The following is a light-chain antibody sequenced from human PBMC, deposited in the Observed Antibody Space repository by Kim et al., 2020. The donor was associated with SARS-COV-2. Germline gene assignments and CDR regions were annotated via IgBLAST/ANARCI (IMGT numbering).Light chain of an antibody. V-gene: IGKV3-20*01. Sequence: LSPGERAPLSCRASQSVSSSYLAWYQQKPGQAPRLLTYGASSRATGIPDRFSGSGSGTDFTLTISRLEPEDFAVYYCQQYGSSLYTFGQGTKLEI. CDR3: QQYGSSLYT. CDR1: QSVSSSY. CDR2: GAS. J-gene: IGKJ2*01.